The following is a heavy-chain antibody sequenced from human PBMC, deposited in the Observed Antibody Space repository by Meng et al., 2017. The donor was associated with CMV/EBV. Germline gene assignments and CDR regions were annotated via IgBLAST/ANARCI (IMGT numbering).Heavy chain of an antibody. D-gene: IGHD1-26*01. CDR2: INPNSGGT. CDR3: ARSPGAITNWFDP. Sequence: ASVKVSCKASGYTFTGYYMHWVRQAPGQGLEWMGWINPNSGGTNYAQKFQGRVTMTRDTSISTAYMELSRLRSDDMAVYYCARSPGAITNWFDPWGQGTLVTVSS. V-gene: IGHV1-2*02. J-gene: IGHJ5*02. CDR1: GYTFTGYY.